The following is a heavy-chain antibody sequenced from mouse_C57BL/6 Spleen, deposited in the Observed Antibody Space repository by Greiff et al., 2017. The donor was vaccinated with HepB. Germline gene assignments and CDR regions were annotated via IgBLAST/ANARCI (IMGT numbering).Heavy chain of an antibody. J-gene: IGHJ2*01. D-gene: IGHD5-1*01. Sequence: QVQLQQSGAELARPGASVKMSCKASGYTFTSYTMHWVKQRPGQGLEWIGYINRSSGYTKYNQTLKDKATLTTDKSYSTAYMQLSSLTSEDSAVYYCAREYKLDNFDYWGQGTTLTVSS. V-gene: IGHV1-4*01. CDR1: GYTFTSYT. CDR3: AREYKLDNFDY. CDR2: INRSSGYT.